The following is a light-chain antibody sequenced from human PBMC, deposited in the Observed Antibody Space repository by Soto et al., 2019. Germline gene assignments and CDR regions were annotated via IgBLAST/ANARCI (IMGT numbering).Light chain of an antibody. CDR3: QQRSDWPT. V-gene: IGKV3-15*01. Sequence: EIVMTHSPATLSVSPCGRATLSCRASQSIGDTLAWYQQKPGQAPRLLIYGASSRVTGFPARFSGSGSGTDFTLTISSLEPEDFAVYYCQQRSDWPTFGGGTKVDI. J-gene: IGKJ4*01. CDR1: QSIGDT. CDR2: GAS.